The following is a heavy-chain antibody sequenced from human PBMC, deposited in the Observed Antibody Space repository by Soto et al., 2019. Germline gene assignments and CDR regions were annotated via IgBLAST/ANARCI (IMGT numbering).Heavy chain of an antibody. CDR1: GGSISSSNW. D-gene: IGHD1-7*01. Sequence: PSETLSLTCAVSGGSISSSNWWSWVRQPPGKGLEWIGEIYHSGSTNYNPSLKSRVTISVDKSKNQFSLKLSSVTAADTAVYYCAREDSWNYEDYYYYGMDVWGQGTTVTVSS. J-gene: IGHJ6*02. CDR2: IYHSGST. CDR3: AREDSWNYEDYYYYGMDV. V-gene: IGHV4-4*02.